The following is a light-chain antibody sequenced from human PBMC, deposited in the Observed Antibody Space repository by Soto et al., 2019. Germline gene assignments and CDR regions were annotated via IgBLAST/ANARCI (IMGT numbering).Light chain of an antibody. J-gene: IGLJ2*01. CDR2: EVS. CDR3: SSYTSSSTLGV. V-gene: IGLV2-14*01. Sequence: QSALTQPASVSGSPGQSITISCTGTSSDVGGYNYVSWYQQHTGKAPKLMIYEVSNRPSGVSNRFSGSKSGNTASLTISGLQAEDEADYYCSSYTSSSTLGVFGGGTQLTVL. CDR1: SSDVGGYNY.